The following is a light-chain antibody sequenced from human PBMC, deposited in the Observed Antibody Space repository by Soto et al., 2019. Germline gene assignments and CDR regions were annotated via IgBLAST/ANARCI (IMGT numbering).Light chain of an antibody. CDR3: QQSYSTPPYT. Sequence: DIQMTQSPSTLSASVGDRVTITCRASQSVRSWLAWYQQKPGRAPKFLIYDASSLESGVPSRFSGSGSGTEFTLTISNLQPDDFATYYCQQSYSTPPYTFGQGTKLEIK. V-gene: IGKV1-5*01. CDR1: QSVRSW. CDR2: DAS. J-gene: IGKJ2*01.